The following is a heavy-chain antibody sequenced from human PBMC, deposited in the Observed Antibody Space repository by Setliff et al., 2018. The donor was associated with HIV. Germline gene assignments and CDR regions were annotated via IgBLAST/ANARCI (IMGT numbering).Heavy chain of an antibody. CDR1: GFTFNNYG. D-gene: IGHD1-20*01. J-gene: IGHJ4*02. V-gene: IGHV3-7*03. CDR3: ARYNWNPLGYRFDY. Sequence: GGSLRLSCAASGFTFNNYGMHWVRQAPGKGLEWVANIKQDGSEKYYVDSVKGRFTISRDNAKNSLYLQMNSLRAEDTAVYYCARYNWNPLGYRFDYWGQGTLVTVSS. CDR2: IKQDGSEK.